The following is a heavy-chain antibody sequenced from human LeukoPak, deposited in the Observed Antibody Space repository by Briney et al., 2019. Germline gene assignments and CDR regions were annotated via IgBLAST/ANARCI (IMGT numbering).Heavy chain of an antibody. CDR1: GGSFSSYY. CDR2: IYYSGST. J-gene: IGHJ4*02. Sequence: PSETLSLTCAVYGGSFSSYYWGWIRQPPGKGLEWIGSIYYSGSTYYNPSLKSRVTISVDTSKNQFSLKLSSVTAADTAVYYCARHRGYSGYDLEYFDYWGQGTLVTVSS. D-gene: IGHD5-12*01. V-gene: IGHV4-39*01. CDR3: ARHRGYSGYDLEYFDY.